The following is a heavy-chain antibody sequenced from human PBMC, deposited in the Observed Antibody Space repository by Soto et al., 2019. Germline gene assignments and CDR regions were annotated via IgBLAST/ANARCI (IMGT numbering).Heavy chain of an antibody. J-gene: IGHJ6*02. CDR2: ISYDGSNK. D-gene: IGHD3-3*01. CDR1: GFTFSSYG. V-gene: IGHV3-30*18. Sequence: PXVSLRLSFAASGFTFSSYGMHWVRQAPGKGLEWVAVISYDGSNKYYADSVKGRFTISRDNSKNTLYLQMNSLRAEDTAVYYCAKDFGRADTNILRFLEWSDYYYYGMDVWGQGTTVTV. CDR3: AKDFGRADTNILRFLEWSDYYYYGMDV.